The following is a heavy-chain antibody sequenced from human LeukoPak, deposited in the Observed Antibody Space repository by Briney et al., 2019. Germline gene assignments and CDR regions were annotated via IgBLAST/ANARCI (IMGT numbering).Heavy chain of an antibody. J-gene: IGHJ4*02. V-gene: IGHV1-69*13. CDR2: IIPIFGTA. Sequence: SVKASCKASGGTFSSYAISWVRQAPGQGLEWMGGIIPIFGTANYAQKFQGRVTITADESTSTAYMELSSLRSEDTAVYYCARVGLFNLWFGEFYYFDYWGRGTLVTVSS. CDR3: ARVGLFNLWFGEFYYFDY. CDR1: GGTFSSYA. D-gene: IGHD3-10*01.